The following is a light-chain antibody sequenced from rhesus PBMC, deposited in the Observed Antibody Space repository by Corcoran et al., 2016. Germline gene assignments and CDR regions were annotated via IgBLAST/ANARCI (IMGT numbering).Light chain of an antibody. Sequence: DIQMTQSPSSLSASVGDRVTITCRASQGISSWLAWYQQKPGKAPKVLIYKASILQSGVPSRFSVNGSGTDFTLTISRLQPEDIATYYCQQYTSAPPTFGQGTKVEIK. CDR2: KAS. V-gene: IGKV1-21*01. J-gene: IGKJ1*01. CDR1: QGISSW. CDR3: QQYTSAPPT.